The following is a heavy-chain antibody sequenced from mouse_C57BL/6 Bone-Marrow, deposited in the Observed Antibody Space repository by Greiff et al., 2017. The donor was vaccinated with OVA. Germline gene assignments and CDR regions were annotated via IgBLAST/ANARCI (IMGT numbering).Heavy chain of an antibody. CDR2: IYPGDGDT. CDR1: GYAFSSSW. CDR3: ARILRYLRWYFDV. J-gene: IGHJ1*03. D-gene: IGHD1-1*01. Sequence: QVQLKESGPELVKPGASVKISCKASGYAFSSSWMNWVKQRPGKGLEWIGRIYPGDGDTNYNGKFKGKATLTADKSSSTAYMQLSSLTSEDSAVYFCARILRYLRWYFDVWGTGTTVTVSS. V-gene: IGHV1-82*01.